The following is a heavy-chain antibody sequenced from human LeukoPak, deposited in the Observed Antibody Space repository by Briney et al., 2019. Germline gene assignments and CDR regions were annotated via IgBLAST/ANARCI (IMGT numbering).Heavy chain of an antibody. CDR1: GFAFSSYG. V-gene: IGHV3-48*03. Sequence: PGGSLRLSCAASGFAFSSYGMNWVRQAPGKGLEGVSYISSSDSSVYYADAVKGRFTISRDNAKNSLYLQMNSLRAEDTAVYYCARGDNSGPDYYYYMDVWGKGTTVTISS. J-gene: IGHJ6*03. CDR2: ISSSDSSV. CDR3: ARGDNSGPDYYYYMDV. D-gene: IGHD6-19*01.